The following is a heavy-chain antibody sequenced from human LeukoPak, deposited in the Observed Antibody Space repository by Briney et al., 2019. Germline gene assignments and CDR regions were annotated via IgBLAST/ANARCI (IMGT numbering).Heavy chain of an antibody. D-gene: IGHD2-15*01. CDR2: VNHSGST. V-gene: IGHV4-34*01. CDR3: ARGLSCSGGSCV. J-gene: IGHJ4*02. CDR1: GGSFSGYY. Sequence: PSETLSLTCAVYGGSFSGYYWSWIRQPPGKGLEWIGEVNHSGSTNYNPSLKGRVTISVDTSKNQFSLKLSSVTAADTAVYYCARGLSCSGGSCVWGQGTLVTVSS.